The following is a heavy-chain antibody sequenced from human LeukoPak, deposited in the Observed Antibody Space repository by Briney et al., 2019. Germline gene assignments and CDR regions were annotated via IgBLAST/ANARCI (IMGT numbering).Heavy chain of an antibody. CDR3: ARIPRAAAGPY. CDR2: INHSGST. D-gene: IGHD6-13*01. J-gene: IGHJ4*02. CDR1: GYSISSGYF. V-gene: IGHV4-38-2*02. Sequence: PSETLSLTCTVSGYSISSGYFWGWIRQPPGKGLEWIGEINHSGSTNYNPSLKSRVTISVDTSKNQFSLKLSSVTAADTAVYYCARIPRAAAGPYWGQGTLVTVSS.